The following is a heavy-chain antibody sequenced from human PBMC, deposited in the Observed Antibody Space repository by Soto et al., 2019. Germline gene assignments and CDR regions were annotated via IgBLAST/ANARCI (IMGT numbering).Heavy chain of an antibody. J-gene: IGHJ4*02. Sequence: SETVSLTCIVSGGSISSGDYYWSWIRQPPGKGLEWIGHIYYSGSTYYNPSLKSRVSISVDSSKNHFSLKLSSVTAADTAVYYCAGTSSNYYDTSGYYFDYWGQGTLVTAPQ. CDR1: GGSISSGDYY. CDR2: IYYSGST. V-gene: IGHV4-30-4*01. D-gene: IGHD3-22*01. CDR3: AGTSSNYYDTSGYYFDY.